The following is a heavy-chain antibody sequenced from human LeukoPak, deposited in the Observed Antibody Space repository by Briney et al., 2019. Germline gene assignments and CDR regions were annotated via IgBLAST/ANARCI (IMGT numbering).Heavy chain of an antibody. CDR3: AKGPQLYSGYHPDY. Sequence: GGSLSLSCAASGFTFSGSAMTWFRQAPGKGLQWVSTITGSDDKTYYADSVKGRFTISRDFSKNMVYLHMNSLRVEDTAIYYCAKGPQLYSGYHPDYWGQGTLVTVSS. D-gene: IGHD5-12*01. CDR1: GFTFSGSA. V-gene: IGHV3-23*01. J-gene: IGHJ4*02. CDR2: ITGSDDKT.